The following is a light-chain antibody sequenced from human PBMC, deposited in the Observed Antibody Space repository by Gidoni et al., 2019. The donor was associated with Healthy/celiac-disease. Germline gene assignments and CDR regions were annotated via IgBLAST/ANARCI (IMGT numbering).Light chain of an antibody. Sequence: IPMTQSPSSLSASVGDRVTITCRASQSISSYLNWYQQKPGKAPKLLIYAASSLQSGVPSRFSGSGSGTDFTLTISSLQPEDFATYYCQQSYSTPLTFGGXTKVEIK. CDR3: QQSYSTPLT. V-gene: IGKV1-39*01. J-gene: IGKJ4*01. CDR1: QSISSY. CDR2: AAS.